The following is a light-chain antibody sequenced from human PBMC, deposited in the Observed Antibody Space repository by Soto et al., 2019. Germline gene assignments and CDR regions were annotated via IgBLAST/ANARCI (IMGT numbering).Light chain of an antibody. CDR2: NAS. CDR1: QTISSC. V-gene: IGKV1-5*03. J-gene: IGKJ2*01. Sequence: DIQMTQSPSTLSASVGDRVTITCRASQTISSCLAWYQQKPGKVPKLLIYNASGLQSGVPSRFSGSGFWAGFSFHIRSVQPDDYATYYFQNYKSYPYPFGQG. CDR3: QNYKSYPYP.